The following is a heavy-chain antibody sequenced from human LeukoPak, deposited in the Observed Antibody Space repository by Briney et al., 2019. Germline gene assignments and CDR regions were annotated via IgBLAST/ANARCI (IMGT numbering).Heavy chain of an antibody. Sequence: GGSLRLSCAASGFTFDDYGMSWVRQAPGKGLEWDSGINWNGGSTGYADSVKGRFTISRDNAKNSLYLQMNSLRAEDTALYYCARDPPIAVAGPDAFDIWGQGTMVTVSS. V-gene: IGHV3-20*04. J-gene: IGHJ3*02. CDR1: GFTFDDYG. CDR2: INWNGGST. CDR3: ARDPPIAVAGPDAFDI. D-gene: IGHD6-19*01.